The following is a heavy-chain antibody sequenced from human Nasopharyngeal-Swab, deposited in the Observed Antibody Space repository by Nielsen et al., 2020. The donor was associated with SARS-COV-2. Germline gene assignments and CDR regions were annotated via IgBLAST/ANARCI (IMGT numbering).Heavy chain of an antibody. V-gene: IGHV3-7*01. J-gene: IGHJ4*02. CDR3: ARDGVLPGLYFDS. CDR2: INQGASEK. D-gene: IGHD1-14*01. Sequence: VRQAPGKGLEWVASINQGASEKYYVDIVKGRFTISRDNAKNSLYLQMNTLRAEDTAVYYCARDGVLPGLYFDSWGQGTLVTVSS.